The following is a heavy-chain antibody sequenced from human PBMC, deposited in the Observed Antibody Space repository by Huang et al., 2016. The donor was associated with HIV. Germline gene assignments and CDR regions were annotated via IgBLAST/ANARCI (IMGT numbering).Heavy chain of an antibody. D-gene: IGHD2-2*01. CDR2: IYPGDSDT. Sequence: EVQLVQSGAVVKKPGESLKISCKGSGYTFNGYWIGWVRQMPGKGLEWMGIIYPGDSDTKYSPSFQGQVTISADKSIITAYLQWSGLKASDTAMYYCARQGVGDFVVEPTGLGAFDIWGQGTMVTVSS. CDR1: GYTFNGYW. CDR3: ARQGVGDFVVEPTGLGAFDI. V-gene: IGHV5-51*01. J-gene: IGHJ3*02.